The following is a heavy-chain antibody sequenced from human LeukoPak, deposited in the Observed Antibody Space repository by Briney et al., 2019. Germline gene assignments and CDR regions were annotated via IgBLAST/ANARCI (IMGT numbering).Heavy chain of an antibody. CDR2: ISYDGNDK. V-gene: IGHV3-30*03. CDR3: SLGPAAGVDYYYYGMDV. D-gene: IGHD2-2*01. Sequence: GSLRLSCAASGFTFSSYGFHWVRQAPGKGLEWVAVISYDGNDKYYADSVKGRFTISRNNAKNSLYLQMNSLRDEDTAVYYCSLGPAAGVDYYYYGMDVWGQGTTVTVSS. CDR1: GFTFSSYG. J-gene: IGHJ6*02.